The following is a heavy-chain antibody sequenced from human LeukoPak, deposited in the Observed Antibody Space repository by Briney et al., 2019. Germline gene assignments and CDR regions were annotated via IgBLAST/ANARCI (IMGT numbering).Heavy chain of an antibody. CDR2: INQDGGET. J-gene: IGHJ4*02. CDR1: GFTFSSYW. Sequence: GGSLRLSCAASGFTFSSYWMSWVRQAPGKGLEWVANINQDGGETYYVASVKGRFTISRDNAKNSLYLQMNSLRAEDTAVYYCAREGSRVYFDYWGQGTLVTVSS. V-gene: IGHV3-7*01. CDR3: AREGSRVYFDY. D-gene: IGHD1-26*01.